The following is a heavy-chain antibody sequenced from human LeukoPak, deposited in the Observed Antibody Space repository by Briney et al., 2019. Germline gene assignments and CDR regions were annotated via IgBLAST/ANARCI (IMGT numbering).Heavy chain of an antibody. V-gene: IGHV4-59*08. D-gene: IGHD2-15*01. CDR2: IYYSGST. CDR1: GGSISSYY. J-gene: IGHJ6*02. CDR3: ARHNAKDYYYGMDV. Sequence: SETLSLTCTVSGGSISSYYWSWIQQPPGKGLEWIGYIYYSGSTNYNPSLKSRVTISVDTSKNQFSLKLSSVTAADTAVYYCARHNAKDYYYGMDVWGQGTTVTVSS.